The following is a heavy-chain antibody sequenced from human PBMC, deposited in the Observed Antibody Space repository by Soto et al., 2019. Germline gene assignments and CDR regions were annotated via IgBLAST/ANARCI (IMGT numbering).Heavy chain of an antibody. D-gene: IGHD1-20*01. Sequence: PGGSLRLSCAASGFSFSSYWMNWVRQAPGKGLEWVASIKQDGSEKYYVDSLRGRFTISRDNAKNSLYLQMNSLRAEDTAVYYCARAITGSLYYFDYWGQGA. CDR2: IKQDGSEK. CDR1: GFSFSSYW. V-gene: IGHV3-7*01. J-gene: IGHJ4*02. CDR3: ARAITGSLYYFDY.